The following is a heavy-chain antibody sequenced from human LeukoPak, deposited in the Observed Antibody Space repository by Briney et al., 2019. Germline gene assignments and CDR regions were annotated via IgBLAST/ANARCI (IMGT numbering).Heavy chain of an antibody. V-gene: IGHV3-7*04. D-gene: IGHD6-13*01. CDR1: GFTFSGDW. Sequence: GGSLRLSCASSGFTFSGDWRSWVRQAPGRGVEWVANIKQDGSEKYYVDSVKGRFTISRDNAKNSLYLQMNSLRAEDTAVYYCARATRYSSSWFGFYFDYWGQGTLVTVSS. CDR2: IKQDGSEK. J-gene: IGHJ4*02. CDR3: ARATRYSSSWFGFYFDY.